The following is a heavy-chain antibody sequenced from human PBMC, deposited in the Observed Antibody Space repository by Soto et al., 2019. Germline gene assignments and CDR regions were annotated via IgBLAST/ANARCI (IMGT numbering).Heavy chain of an antibody. CDR1: GYSFTSYW. V-gene: IGHV5-51*01. CDR3: ARPREAGKYYYGVDV. J-gene: IGHJ6*02. CDR2: IYPGDSDT. D-gene: IGHD6-19*01. Sequence: EVQLVQSGAEVKKPGESLKISCKGSGYSFTSYWIGWVRQTPGKGLEWMGIIYPGDSDTRYSPSFQGQVTISADKSISTAYLQWSSLKASDTAMYYCARPREAGKYYYGVDVWGRGTTVTVSS.